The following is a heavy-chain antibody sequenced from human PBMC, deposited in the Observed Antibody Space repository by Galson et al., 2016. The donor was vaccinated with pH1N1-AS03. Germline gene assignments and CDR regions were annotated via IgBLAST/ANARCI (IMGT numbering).Heavy chain of an antibody. J-gene: IGHJ4*02. V-gene: IGHV3-13*01. CDR3: ARARLTDGGIDY. CDR2: MGSADKT. CDR1: GFTFSSYD. D-gene: IGHD3-16*01. Sequence: SLRLSCAASGFTFSSYDLHWVRHPPGTSLEWVAEMGSADKTPYQGPVEGRFTISRENAHNSLYLQMNSLGVGDTAIYYCARARLTDGGIDYWGQGTLVTVSS.